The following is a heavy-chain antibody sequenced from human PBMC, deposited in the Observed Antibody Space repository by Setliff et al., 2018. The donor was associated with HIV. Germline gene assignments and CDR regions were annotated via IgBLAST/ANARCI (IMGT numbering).Heavy chain of an antibody. CDR1: GGSISSSSYY. CDR2: IYYSGRT. CDR3: ARRDGIAPAPFDY. Sequence: SQTLSLTCDVSGGSISSSSYYWGWIRQPPGKGLEWIGSIYYSGRTYHNPSLKSRVTISVDTSKNQFSLKLRFVTAADTAVYYCARRDGIAPAPFDYWGQGTLVTVSS. V-gene: IGHV4-39*01. D-gene: IGHD6-13*01. J-gene: IGHJ4*02.